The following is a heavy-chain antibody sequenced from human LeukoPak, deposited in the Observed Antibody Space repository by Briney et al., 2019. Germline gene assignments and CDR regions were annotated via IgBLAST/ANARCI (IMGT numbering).Heavy chain of an antibody. Sequence: ASVKVSCKASGGTFSSYAISWVRQAPGQGLEWMGGIIPIFGTANYAQKFQGRVTITADESTSTAYMELSSLRSEDTAVYYCASFGCSSTSCSPYNWYFDLWGRGTLVTVSS. V-gene: IGHV1-69*13. CDR2: IIPIFGTA. CDR3: ASFGCSSTSCSPYNWYFDL. D-gene: IGHD2-2*01. J-gene: IGHJ2*01. CDR1: GGTFSSYA.